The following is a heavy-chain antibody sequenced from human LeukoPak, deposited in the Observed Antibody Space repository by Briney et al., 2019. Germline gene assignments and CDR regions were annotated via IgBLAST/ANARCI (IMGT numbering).Heavy chain of an antibody. CDR1: GGSINTYY. Sequence: MASQTLSLTCTVSGGSINTYYWSWIRQPPGKGLEWIAYVRDNGESNYNPSLKSRVAISLDTANNKIPLRLNLVTAADTAIYYCARQPANTAAFDIWGLGTMVTVSS. D-gene: IGHD5-18*01. CDR3: ARQPANTAAFDI. V-gene: IGHV4-59*08. CDR2: VRDNGES. J-gene: IGHJ3*02.